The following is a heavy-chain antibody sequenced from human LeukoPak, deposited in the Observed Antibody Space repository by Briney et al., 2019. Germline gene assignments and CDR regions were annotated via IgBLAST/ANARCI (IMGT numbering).Heavy chain of an antibody. Sequence: GGSLRLSCAASGFTFSSYSMNWVRQAPGKGLEWVSSISSSSSYIYYADSVKGRFTISRDNAKNSLYLQMNSLRAEDTAVYYCARGRGYRGYDDFGYWGQGTLVTVSS. CDR1: GFTFSSYS. CDR3: ARGRGYRGYDDFGY. D-gene: IGHD5-12*01. J-gene: IGHJ4*02. V-gene: IGHV3-21*01. CDR2: ISSSSSYI.